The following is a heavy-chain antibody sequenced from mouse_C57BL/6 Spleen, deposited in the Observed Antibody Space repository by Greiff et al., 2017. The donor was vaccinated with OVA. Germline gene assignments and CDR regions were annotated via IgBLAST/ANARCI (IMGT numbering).Heavy chain of an antibody. CDR2: INPGSGGT. D-gene: IGHD1-1*01. CDR1: GYAFTNYL. J-gene: IGHJ2*01. CDR3: AREEDYGSSFDY. Sequence: QVQLQQSGAELVRPGTSVKVSCKASGYAFTNYLIEWVKQRPGQGLEWIGVINPGSGGTNYNEKFKGKATRTADKAASTAYMQLSSLTSEDSAVYFCAREEDYGSSFDYWGQGTTLTVSS. V-gene: IGHV1-54*01.